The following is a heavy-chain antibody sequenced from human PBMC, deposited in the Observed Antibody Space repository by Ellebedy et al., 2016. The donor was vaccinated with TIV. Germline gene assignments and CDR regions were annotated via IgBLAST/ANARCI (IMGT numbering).Heavy chain of an antibody. CDR1: GFTFSSYE. V-gene: IGHV3-48*03. CDR3: ARAADYYDSTLLDY. J-gene: IGHJ4*02. Sequence: GESLKISCAASGFTFSSYEMNWVRQAPGKGLEWVSYISSSGSTIYYADSVKGRFTISRDNAKNSLYLQMNSLRAEDTAVYYCARAADYYDSTLLDYWGQGTLVTVSS. CDR2: ISSSGSTI. D-gene: IGHD3-22*01.